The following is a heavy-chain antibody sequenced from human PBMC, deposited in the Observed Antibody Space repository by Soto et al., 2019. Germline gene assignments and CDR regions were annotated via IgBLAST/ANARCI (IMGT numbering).Heavy chain of an antibody. CDR2: IYHSGST. Sequence: PSEPLSLTSAVSGGSISTSNWWSWVRQPTGKGLEWIGVIYHSGSTNYNPSLNSRVTISVDKSKNQFSLKLSSVTAADTAVYYCARVRALNPYYYYYGMDVWGRGTTVPVS. D-gene: IGHD3-16*01. J-gene: IGHJ6*02. CDR1: GGSISTSNW. V-gene: IGHV4-4*02. CDR3: ARVRALNPYYYYYGMDV.